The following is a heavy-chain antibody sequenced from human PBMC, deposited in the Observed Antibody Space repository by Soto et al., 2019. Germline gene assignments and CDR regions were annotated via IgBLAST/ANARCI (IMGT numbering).Heavy chain of an antibody. Sequence: SGPTLVNPTQTPTLTCSFSGFSLSTSRVGVAWIRQPPGKALEWLAIIYWDDDRRYSPSLKNRLAITKDTSKNQVVLTMPNLDPGDTATYYCAHIMITWGGVSALDAFDMWGQGTMVTVSS. V-gene: IGHV2-5*02. CDR3: AHIMITWGGVSALDAFDM. D-gene: IGHD3-16*01. CDR1: GFSLSTSRVG. J-gene: IGHJ3*02. CDR2: IYWDDDR.